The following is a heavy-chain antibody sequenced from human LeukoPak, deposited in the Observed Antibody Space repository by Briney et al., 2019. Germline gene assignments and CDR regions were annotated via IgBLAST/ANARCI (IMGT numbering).Heavy chain of an antibody. V-gene: IGHV4-4*02. CDR1: RGSISSNNW. J-gene: IGHJ5*02. CDR3: ARDSYYFGSGSDNTPYNWFDP. Sequence: SETLSLTCAVSRGSISSNNWWSWVRQPPGKRLEWIAEIYHSGSTNYNPSLKSRVTISVDKSKNQFSLKLSSVTAADTAMYYCARDSYYFGSGSDNTPYNWFDPWGQGTLVTVPS. D-gene: IGHD3-10*01. CDR2: IYHSGST.